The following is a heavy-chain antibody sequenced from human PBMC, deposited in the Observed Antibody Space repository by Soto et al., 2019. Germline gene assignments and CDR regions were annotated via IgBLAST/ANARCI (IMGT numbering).Heavy chain of an antibody. J-gene: IGHJ4*02. V-gene: IGHV4-59*11. Sequence: SETLSLTCTVSGGSINNHYWSWIRQPPGKGLEWLGYVYYNGITNYNPSLKSRVTISVDTSKNQFSLKLSSVTAADTAVYYCAPGPVFDYWGQGTLVTVSS. CDR1: GGSINNHY. CDR2: VYYNGIT. CDR3: APGPVFDY.